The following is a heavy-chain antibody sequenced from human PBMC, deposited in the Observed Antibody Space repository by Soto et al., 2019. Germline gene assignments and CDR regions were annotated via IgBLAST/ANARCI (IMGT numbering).Heavy chain of an antibody. CDR2: LSGSAINT. J-gene: IGHJ6*02. D-gene: IGHD2-2*01. CDR3: TTQFFLSTRKPPEDV. Sequence: PGGALRLSCEGSVFTFANFARTWVRQGPGKGLEWVSALSGSAINTYYADSVKGRFTISRDNSKNTVFLQMNSLRVDDTAVYYCTTQFFLSTRKPPEDVWGQGTPVTASS. CDR1: VFTFANFA. V-gene: IGHV3-23*01.